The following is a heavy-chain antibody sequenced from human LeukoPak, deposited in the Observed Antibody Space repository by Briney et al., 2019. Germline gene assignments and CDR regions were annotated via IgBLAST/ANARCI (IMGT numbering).Heavy chain of an antibody. CDR3: ARADWGSIDY. V-gene: IGHV3-7*01. J-gene: IGHJ4*02. D-gene: IGHD7-27*01. CDR2: IRPDANDG. CDR1: GFTFSHYW. Sequence: PGGSLRLSCAASGFTFSHYWMTWVRQAPGEGLEGVAIIRPDANDGSYVDSVNGRFTISRDNARNSLYLQLNSLRAADTAVYFCARADWGSIDYWGQGALVTVSS.